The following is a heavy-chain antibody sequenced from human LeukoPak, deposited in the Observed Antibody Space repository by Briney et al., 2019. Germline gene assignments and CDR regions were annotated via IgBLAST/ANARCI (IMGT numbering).Heavy chain of an antibody. D-gene: IGHD6-13*01. Sequence: PGGSLRLSCAASGFTFDDYAMHWVRQAPGKGLEWVSGISWNSGSIGYADSVKGRFTISTDNAENSLYLQMNSLRTEDTAVYYCARVAEAAAFDSWGQGTLVTVSS. CDR1: GFTFDDYA. CDR3: ARVAEAAAFDS. J-gene: IGHJ4*02. CDR2: ISWNSGSI. V-gene: IGHV3-9*01.